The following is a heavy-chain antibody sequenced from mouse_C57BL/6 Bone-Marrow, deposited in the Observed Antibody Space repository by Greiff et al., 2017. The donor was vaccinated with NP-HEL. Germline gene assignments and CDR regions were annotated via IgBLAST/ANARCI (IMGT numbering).Heavy chain of an antibody. V-gene: IGHV1-42*01. Sequence: VQLQQSGPELVKPGASVKISCKASGYSFTGYYMNWVKQSPEKSLEWIGEINPSTGGTTYNQKFKAKATLTVDKSSSTAYKQLKSLTSEDSAVYYCARSGHAFAYWGQGTLVTVSA. CDR3: ARSGHAFAY. CDR2: INPSTGGT. CDR1: GYSFTGYY. J-gene: IGHJ3*01. D-gene: IGHD3-2*02.